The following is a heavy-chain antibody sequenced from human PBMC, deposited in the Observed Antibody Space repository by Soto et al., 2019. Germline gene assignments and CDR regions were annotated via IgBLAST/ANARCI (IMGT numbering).Heavy chain of an antibody. V-gene: IGHV1-69*02. CDR3: ATGSGRGFFDY. D-gene: IGHD3-10*01. Sequence: QVQLVQSGAEVKKPGSSVKVSCKASGGTFSSYTISWVRQAPGQGLEWMGRILPTLGIANYAQKFQGRVTVTADQSTSTAYMELSSLTSEDTAVYYCATGSGRGFFDYWGQGTLVTASS. J-gene: IGHJ4*02. CDR2: ILPTLGIA. CDR1: GGTFSSYT.